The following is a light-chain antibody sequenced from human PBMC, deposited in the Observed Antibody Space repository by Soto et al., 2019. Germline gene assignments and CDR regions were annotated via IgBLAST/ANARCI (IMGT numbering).Light chain of an antibody. CDR1: QSISSW. CDR3: QQSNSFSRT. CDR2: KAS. J-gene: IGKJ1*01. Sequence: DIQMTQSPSTLSASVGDRVTITCRASQSISSWLAWYQLKPGKVPKLLIYKASSLEIGVPSRFSGSGSGTQFTLTISSLQPDDFATYYCQQSNSFSRTFGQGTKVEIK. V-gene: IGKV1-5*03.